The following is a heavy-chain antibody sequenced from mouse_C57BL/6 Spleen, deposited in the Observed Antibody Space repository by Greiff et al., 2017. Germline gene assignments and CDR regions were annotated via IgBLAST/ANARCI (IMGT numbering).Heavy chain of an antibody. D-gene: IGHD2-4*01. J-gene: IGHJ4*01. CDR1: GYSITSGYY. CDR3: ARRITRRAMDY. V-gene: IGHV3-6*01. Sequence: DVQLQESGPGLVKPSQSLSLTCSVTGYSITSGYYWNWIRQFPGNKLEWMGYISYDGSNNYNPSLKNRISITRDTSKNQFFLKLNSVTTEDTATYYCARRITRRAMDYWGQGTSVTVSS. CDR2: ISYDGSN.